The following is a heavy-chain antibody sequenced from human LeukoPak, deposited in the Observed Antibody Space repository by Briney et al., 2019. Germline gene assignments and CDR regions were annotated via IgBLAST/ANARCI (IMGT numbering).Heavy chain of an antibody. Sequence: GGSLRLSCAASGFTFSTYWMTWVRQSPGKGLEWVSAISGSGGSTYYADSVKGRFTISRDNSKNTLYLQMNSLRAEDTAVYYCARRAGAYSHPYDYWGQGTLVTVSS. CDR3: ARRAGAYSHPYDY. J-gene: IGHJ4*02. V-gene: IGHV3-23*01. CDR2: ISGSGGST. CDR1: GFTFSTYW. D-gene: IGHD4/OR15-4a*01.